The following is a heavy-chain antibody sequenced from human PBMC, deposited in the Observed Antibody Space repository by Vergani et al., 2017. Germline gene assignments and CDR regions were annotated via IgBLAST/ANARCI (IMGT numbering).Heavy chain of an antibody. CDR2: ISAYNGNT. CDR3: ARVLPGGIPAYYYNYMDV. D-gene: IGHD5-18*01. J-gene: IGHJ6*03. CDR1: GYTFTSYG. V-gene: IGHV1-18*04. Sequence: QVQLVQSGAEVKKPGASVKVSCKASGYTFTSYGISWVRQAPGQGLEWMGWISAYNGNTTYAQKLQGRVTMTTDTSTSTAYMELRSLRSDATAVYYCARVLPGGIPAYYYNYMDVWGKGTTVTVSS.